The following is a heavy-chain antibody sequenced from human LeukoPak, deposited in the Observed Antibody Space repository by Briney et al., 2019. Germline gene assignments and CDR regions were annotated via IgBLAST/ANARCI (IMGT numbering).Heavy chain of an antibody. CDR1: GGSISSGGYN. Sequence: SETLSLTCTVSGGSISSGGYNWNWIRQHPGKGLEWIGYIYYSGSTSYNPSLKSRVIISIDRSKNQFSLKLSSVTAADSAVYYRARDGGYGSGSYYMAYWGQGTLVTASS. D-gene: IGHD3-10*01. CDR3: ARDGGYGSGSYYMAY. CDR2: IYYSGST. J-gene: IGHJ4*02. V-gene: IGHV4-31*03.